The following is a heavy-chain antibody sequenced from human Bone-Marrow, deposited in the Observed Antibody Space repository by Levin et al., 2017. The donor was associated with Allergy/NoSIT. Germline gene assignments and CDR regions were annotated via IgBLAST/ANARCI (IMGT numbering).Heavy chain of an antibody. CDR3: ARAFTGTQFDY. CDR1: GASITNYY. J-gene: IGHJ4*02. Sequence: SETLSLTCTVSGASITNYYWSWLRRSPGKGLEWIGSIYYSGNTNYNPSLVSRASMSIGASKTQFSLWLTSVTDADTAVYYCARAFTGTQFDYWGQGILVSVSS. V-gene: IGHV4-59*01. CDR2: IYYSGNT. D-gene: IGHD1-1*01.